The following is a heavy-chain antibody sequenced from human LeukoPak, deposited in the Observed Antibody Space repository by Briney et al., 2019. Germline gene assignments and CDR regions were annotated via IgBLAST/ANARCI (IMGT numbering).Heavy chain of an antibody. CDR3: AKLWEPHYYFDY. CDR1: GFTFSSYA. V-gene: IGHV3-23*01. CDR2: ISGSGGST. J-gene: IGHJ4*02. D-gene: IGHD1-26*01. Sequence: GGSLRLSCAASGFTFSSYAMSWARQAPGKGLEWVSAISGSGGSTYYADSVKGRFTISRDNSKNTLYLQMNSLRAEDTPVYYCAKLWEPHYYFDYWGQGTLVTVSS.